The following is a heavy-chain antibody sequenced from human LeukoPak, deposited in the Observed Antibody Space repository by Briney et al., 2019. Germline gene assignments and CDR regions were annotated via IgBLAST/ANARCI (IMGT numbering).Heavy chain of an antibody. J-gene: IGHJ3*02. Sequence: GGSLRLSCAASGFTFSNYAMHWVRQAPGKGLEWVAVISYDGTNKYYADSVKGRFTISRDNSKNTMYLQMNSLRAEDTAMYYCARAPMSYDSSGFGGAFDIWGQGAMVTVSS. CDR2: ISYDGTNK. CDR3: ARAPMSYDSSGFGGAFDI. V-gene: IGHV3-30-3*01. CDR1: GFTFSNYA. D-gene: IGHD3-22*01.